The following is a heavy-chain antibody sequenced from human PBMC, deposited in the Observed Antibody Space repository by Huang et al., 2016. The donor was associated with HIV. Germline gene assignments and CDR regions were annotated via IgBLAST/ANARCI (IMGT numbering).Heavy chain of an antibody. CDR2: IYYKGST. CDR1: GGSIRRSDYH. D-gene: IGHD3-10*01. V-gene: IGHV4-39*01. CDR3: ARHREGPVAYYSGWGSHLNYMDV. J-gene: IGHJ6*03. Sequence: QLLLQESGPGLVKPSEALAFTCAVSGGSIRRSDYHWGWIRQPPGKGLEWIGSIYYKGSTHYSPSLKSRVTISVDTSKNLFFLNLTSMTAADTAVYYCARHREGPVAYYSGWGSHLNYMDVWGRGRTVVVSS.